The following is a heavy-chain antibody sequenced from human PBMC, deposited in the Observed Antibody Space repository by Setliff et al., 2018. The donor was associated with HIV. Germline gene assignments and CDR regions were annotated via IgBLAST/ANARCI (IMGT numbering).Heavy chain of an antibody. D-gene: IGHD3-10*01. CDR3: SRGNQRFGGFGWFDP. CDR2: IYYSGST. Sequence: SETLSLTCSVSGGSISSDYWSWIRQPPGKGLEWIGYIYYSGSTYYNPSLKSRFTISVDTSKNQFSLKLTSVTAADTAVYYCSRGNQRFGGFGWFDPWGQGTLVTSPQ. CDR1: GGSISSDY. V-gene: IGHV4-59*06. J-gene: IGHJ5*02.